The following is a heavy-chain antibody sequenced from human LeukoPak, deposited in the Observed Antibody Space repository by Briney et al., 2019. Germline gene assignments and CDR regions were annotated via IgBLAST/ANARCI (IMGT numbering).Heavy chain of an antibody. CDR2: INPNSGGT. V-gene: IGHV1-2*02. J-gene: IGHJ4*02. Sequence: ASVKVSRKASGYTFTGYYMHWVRQAPGQGLEWMGWINPNSGGTNYAQKFQGRVTMTRDTSISTAYMELSRLRSDDTAVYYCARGRTYYDSSGPVDYWGQGTLVTVSS. CDR1: GYTFTGYY. CDR3: ARGRTYYDSSGPVDY. D-gene: IGHD3-22*01.